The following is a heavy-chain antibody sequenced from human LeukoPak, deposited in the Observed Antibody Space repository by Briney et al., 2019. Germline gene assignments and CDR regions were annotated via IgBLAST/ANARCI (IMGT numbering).Heavy chain of an antibody. D-gene: IGHD3-22*01. CDR2: INPNTGGT. J-gene: IGHJ4*02. CDR3: ARDLSYFSDNSASWDY. CDR1: GYTFTGYY. V-gene: IGHV1-2*02. Sequence: ASVKVSCKASGYTFTGYYMHWVRQAPGQGLEWMGWINPNTGGTNSAQKFQGRVTLTRDTSISTAYMELSRLTSDDTAVYYCARDLSYFSDNSASWDYWGQGTLVTVSS.